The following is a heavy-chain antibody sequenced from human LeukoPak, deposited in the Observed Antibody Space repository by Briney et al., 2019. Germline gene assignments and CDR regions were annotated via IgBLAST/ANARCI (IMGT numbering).Heavy chain of an antibody. Sequence: PGRSLRLSCAASGFTFDDYAMHWVRQAPGKGLERVSGISWNSGSIGYANSVKGRFTISRDNAKNSLYLQMNSLRAEDTALYYCAKGGFYGSGSYHPNWFDPWGQGTLVTVSS. V-gene: IGHV3-9*01. CDR2: ISWNSGSI. CDR3: AKGGFYGSGSYHPNWFDP. J-gene: IGHJ5*02. D-gene: IGHD3-10*01. CDR1: GFTFDDYA.